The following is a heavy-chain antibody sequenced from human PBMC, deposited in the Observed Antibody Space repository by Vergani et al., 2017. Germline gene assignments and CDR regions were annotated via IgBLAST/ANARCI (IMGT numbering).Heavy chain of an antibody. V-gene: IGHV3-11*01. CDR3: AREVNMAV. CDR1: GFKVNDYY. CDR2: IRNTYSGPAI. Sequence: QVQLVESGGGLVKPGETLRLSCVASGFKVNDYYVSWIRQAPGKGLEWVSYIRNTYSGPAIEYADFVEGRFTVSRDSARNSVLLMMNNLRVEDTAVYYCAREVNMAVWGKGTTFTVSS. J-gene: IGHJ6*04. D-gene: IGHD2-21*01.